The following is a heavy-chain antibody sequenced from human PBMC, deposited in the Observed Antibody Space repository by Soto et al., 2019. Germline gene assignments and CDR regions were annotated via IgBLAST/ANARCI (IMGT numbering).Heavy chain of an antibody. CDR2: ISESGGTT. D-gene: IGHD6-13*01. Sequence: HPGGSLRLSCAASGFTYSTYTMHWVRQAPGKGLEWVAVISESGGTTYYADSVKGRFTISRDNSRNTLYLQLNSLRAEDTAVYYCAKQVATGTALYYYWGQGSLVTVSS. J-gene: IGHJ4*02. V-gene: IGHV3-23*01. CDR3: AKQVATGTALYYY. CDR1: GFTYSTYT.